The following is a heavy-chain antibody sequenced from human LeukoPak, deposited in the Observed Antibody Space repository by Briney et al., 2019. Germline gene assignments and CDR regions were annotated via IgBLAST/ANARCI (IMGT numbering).Heavy chain of an antibody. CDR3: AKGTAMAHFDY. V-gene: IGHV3-30*18. D-gene: IGHD5-18*01. CDR1: SGLASGFTFSNYG. Sequence: GGSLRLSCAASGLASGFTFSNYGMHWVRQAPGKGLEWVAVISYDGSNKYYADSVKGRFTISRDNSKNPLYLQMNSLRAEDTAVYYCAKGTAMAHFDYWGQGTLVTVSS. CDR2: ISYDGSNK. J-gene: IGHJ4*02.